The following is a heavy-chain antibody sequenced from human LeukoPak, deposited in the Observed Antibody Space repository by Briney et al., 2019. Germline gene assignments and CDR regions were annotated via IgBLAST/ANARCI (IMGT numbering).Heavy chain of an antibody. Sequence: SETLSLTCTVSGGSISSYYWSWIRQPPGKGLEWIGYIYTSGSTNYNPSLKSRVTISVDTSKNQFSLKLSSVTAADTAVYYCARLIAARWFDPWGQGTLVTVPS. CDR3: ARLIAARWFDP. CDR1: GGSISSYY. CDR2: IYTSGST. J-gene: IGHJ5*02. D-gene: IGHD6-6*01. V-gene: IGHV4-4*09.